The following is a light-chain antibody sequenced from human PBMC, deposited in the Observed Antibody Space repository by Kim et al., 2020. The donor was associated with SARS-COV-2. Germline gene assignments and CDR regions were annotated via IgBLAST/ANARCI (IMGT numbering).Light chain of an antibody. CDR2: YDS. CDR3: QVWDGGTYQWV. V-gene: IGLV3-21*04. Sequence: SYELTQPPSVSVAPGKTATITCGGSNLEVKSVHWYQQKPGLAPVVVIYYDSDRPSGIPERVSGSKSENTATLTISRVEAGDEADYYCQVWDGGTYQWVFG. CDR1: NLEVKS. J-gene: IGLJ3*02.